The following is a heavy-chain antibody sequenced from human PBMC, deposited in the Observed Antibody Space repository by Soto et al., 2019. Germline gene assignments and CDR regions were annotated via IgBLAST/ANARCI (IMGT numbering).Heavy chain of an antibody. CDR3: ARDPTEVEYSSSDYFDY. CDR1: GFTFSSYA. Sequence: GGSLGLSCAASGFTFSSYAMHWVRQAPGKGLEWVAVISYDGSNKYYADSVKGRFTISRDNSKNTLYLQMNSLRAEDTAVYYCARDPTEVEYSSSDYFDYWGQGTLVTVSS. CDR2: ISYDGSNK. D-gene: IGHD6-6*01. J-gene: IGHJ4*02. V-gene: IGHV3-30-3*01.